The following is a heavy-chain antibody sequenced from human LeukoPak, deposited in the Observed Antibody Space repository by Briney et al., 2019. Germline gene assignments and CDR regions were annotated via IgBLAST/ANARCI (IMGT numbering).Heavy chain of an antibody. CDR3: AKPPGVAAGHY. J-gene: IGHJ4*02. D-gene: IGHD6-13*01. CDR2: ISGSGGSS. V-gene: IGHV3-23*01. CDR1: GFTFSSHG. Sequence: GGSLRLSCAASGFTFSSHGMSWVRQAPGKGLEWVSAISGSGGSSFYADSVKGRFTISRDNSKNTLYLQMNSLRAEDTAVYYCAKPPGVAAGHYWGQGTLVTVSS.